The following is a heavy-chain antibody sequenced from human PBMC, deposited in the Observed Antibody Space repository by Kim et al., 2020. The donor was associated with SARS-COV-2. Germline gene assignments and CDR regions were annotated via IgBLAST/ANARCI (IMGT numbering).Heavy chain of an antibody. CDR3: AKHRLGWSPVAPFDY. CDR2: ISGRGDVT. CDR1: GFDFSTYA. D-gene: IGHD3-3*01. V-gene: IGHV3-23*01. J-gene: IGHJ4*02. Sequence: WGSLRLSCAASGFDFSTYAMSWVRQTPEKGLEWVSTISGRGDVTYLADSVKGRFTVSRDNSNNTLYLQLISLGAEDTAIYYCAKHRLGWSPVAPFDYWGQGTLVTVSS.